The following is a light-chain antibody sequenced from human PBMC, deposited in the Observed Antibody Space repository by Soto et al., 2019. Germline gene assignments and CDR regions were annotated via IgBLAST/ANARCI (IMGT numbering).Light chain of an antibody. CDR1: SYNVGAGYD. J-gene: IGLJ1*01. V-gene: IGLV1-40*01. Sequence: QSVLTQPPSVSGAPGQRVTISCTWSSYNVGAGYDVHWYQQLPETAPKLLIYTNNNRPSGVPDRFSGSKSGTSASLAITGLQAEDEADYYCQAYDSSLNTYVFGTGTKLTVL. CDR3: QAYDSSLNTYV. CDR2: TNN.